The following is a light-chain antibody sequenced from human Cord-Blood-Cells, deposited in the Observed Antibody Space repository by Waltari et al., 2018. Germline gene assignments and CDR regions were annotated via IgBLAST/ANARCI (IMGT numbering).Light chain of an antibody. J-gene: IGLJ3*02. CDR2: DVS. Sequence: QSALPHPPPGSGSPGQSVTTPGTGTRSDVGGYNYVPWYQQHPGKAPKLMIYDVSKRPSGVPDRFSGSKSGNTASLTISGLQAEDEADYYCCSYAGSYTLVFGGGTKLTVL. CDR1: RSDVGGYNY. CDR3: CSYAGSYTLV. V-gene: IGLV2-11*01.